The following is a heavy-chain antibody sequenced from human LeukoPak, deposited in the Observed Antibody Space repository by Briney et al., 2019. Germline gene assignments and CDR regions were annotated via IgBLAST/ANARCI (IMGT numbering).Heavy chain of an antibody. Sequence: SVKVSCKASGGTFSSYAISWVRQAPGQGLEWMGGIIPIFGTANYAQKFQGRVTITTDESTSTAYMELSSLRSEDTAVYYCAALFSNIAAAPHPLKSDFWGQGTLVTVSS. CDR3: AALFSNIAAAPHPLKSDF. D-gene: IGHD6-13*01. CDR2: IIPIFGTA. V-gene: IGHV1-69*05. J-gene: IGHJ4*02. CDR1: GGTFSSYA.